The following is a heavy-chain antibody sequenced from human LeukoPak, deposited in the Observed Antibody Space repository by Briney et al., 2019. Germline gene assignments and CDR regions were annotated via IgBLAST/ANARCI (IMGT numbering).Heavy chain of an antibody. J-gene: IGHJ3*02. V-gene: IGHV3-23*01. CDR2: TSASADRI. CDR1: AFTFSSDA. CDR3: AKSKVAAAGTGAFDM. D-gene: IGHD6-13*01. Sequence: SGGSLRLSCAASAFTFSSDAMSWVPKAPGKGLEWVSTTSASADRINYADSVRGRFIISRDNSKNTLVLQMHSLRAEDRAVYFCAKSKVAAAGTGAFDMWGEGRMVTVSS.